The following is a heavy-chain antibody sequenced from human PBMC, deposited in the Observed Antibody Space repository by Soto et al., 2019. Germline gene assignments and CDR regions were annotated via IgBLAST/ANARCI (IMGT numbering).Heavy chain of an antibody. J-gene: IGHJ6*03. CDR2: VSGSGGGT. Sequence: GGSLRLSCAASGFTFTSHAMTWVRQTPGKGLEWVSAVSGSGGGTYYADSVRGRFTISRDNSKNTLYLEMISLRAEDTAVYHCAKCGSSYYMDVWGKGTTVTVSS. CDR1: GFTFTSHA. D-gene: IGHD6-6*01. V-gene: IGHV3-23*01. CDR3: AKCGSSYYMDV.